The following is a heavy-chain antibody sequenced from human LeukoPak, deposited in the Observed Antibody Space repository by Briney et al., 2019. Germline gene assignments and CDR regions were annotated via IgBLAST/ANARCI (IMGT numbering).Heavy chain of an antibody. CDR2: ILVNGDT. J-gene: IGHJ3*02. V-gene: IGHV3-13*01. CDR1: GFAFSNFD. D-gene: IGHD3-10*01. Sequence: GGSLRLSCAASGFAFSNFDMHWVRQSTGGRLEWAAHILVNGDTQYAGSVKGRFTISRENAKSSVYLQMNSLRDGDTAVYHCIRDRFGERTFEIWGQGTMVTVSS. CDR3: IRDRFGERTFEI.